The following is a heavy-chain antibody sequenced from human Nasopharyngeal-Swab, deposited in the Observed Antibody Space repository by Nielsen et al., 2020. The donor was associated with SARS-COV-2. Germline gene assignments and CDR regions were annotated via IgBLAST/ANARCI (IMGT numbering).Heavy chain of an antibody. D-gene: IGHD3-9*01. CDR2: ISSSGSTI. V-gene: IGHV3-11*04. J-gene: IGHJ4*02. CDR1: GFTFSDYY. Sequence: GESLKISCAASGFTFSDYYMSWIRQAPGKGLEWVSYISSSGSTIYYADSVKGRFTIPRDNAKNSLYLQMNSLRAEDTAVYYCARYGGIQILTGYFDYWGPGTLVTVSS. CDR3: ARYGGIQILTGYFDY.